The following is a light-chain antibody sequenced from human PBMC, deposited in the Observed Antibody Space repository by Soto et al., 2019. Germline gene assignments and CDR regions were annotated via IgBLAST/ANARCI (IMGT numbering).Light chain of an antibody. CDR3: QSYDSSLSGSV. Sequence: QLVLTQPPSASGAPGQRVTISCTGSSSNIGAGYVYWYQQHPGTAPKLLIYGNSNRPSGVPDRFSGSKSGTSASLAITGLQAEDEADYYCQSYDSSLSGSVFGGGTKLTVL. CDR1: SSNIGAGY. J-gene: IGLJ3*02. CDR2: GNS. V-gene: IGLV1-40*01.